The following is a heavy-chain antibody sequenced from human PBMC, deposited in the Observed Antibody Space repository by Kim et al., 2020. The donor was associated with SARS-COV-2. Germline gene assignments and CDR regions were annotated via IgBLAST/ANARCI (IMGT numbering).Heavy chain of an antibody. CDR3: VAYTYGYDGGAD. V-gene: IGHV4-59*13. CDR1: GDSISDYY. CDR2: IFYTGST. D-gene: IGHD5-18*01. Sequence: SETLSLTCTVSGDSISDYYWSWIRQPPGKGLEWLGYIFYTGSTKYNSSLESRVAMSVVTSKRQVSLRLTSLTAADTAVYYCVAYTYGYDGGADWGQGTLVTVSS. J-gene: IGHJ4*02.